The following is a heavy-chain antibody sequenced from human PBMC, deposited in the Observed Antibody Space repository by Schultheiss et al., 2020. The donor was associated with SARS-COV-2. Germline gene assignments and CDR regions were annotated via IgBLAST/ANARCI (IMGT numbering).Heavy chain of an antibody. CDR3: GAVIVGAEINY. D-gene: IGHD1-26*01. CDR2: IYYSGST. Sequence: LRLSCTVSGGSISSGGYYWSWIRQHPGKGLEWIGYIYYSGSTNYNPSLKSRVTISVDKSKNQFSLKLSSVTAADTAVYYCGAVIVGAEINYWGQGTLVTVSS. V-gene: IGHV4-31*09. CDR1: GGSISSGGYY. J-gene: IGHJ4*02.